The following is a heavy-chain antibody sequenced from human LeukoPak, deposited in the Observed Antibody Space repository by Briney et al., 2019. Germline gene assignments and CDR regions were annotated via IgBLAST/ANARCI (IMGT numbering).Heavy chain of an antibody. CDR3: ARADIVVVPAVVWFDP. Sequence: SVKVSCKASGYTFTSYGISWVRQAPGQGLEWMGGIIPIFGTANYAQKFQGRVTITADESTSTAYMELSSLRSEDTAVYYCARADIVVVPAVVWFDPWGQGTLVTVSS. V-gene: IGHV1-69*13. J-gene: IGHJ5*02. D-gene: IGHD2-2*01. CDR1: GYTFTSYG. CDR2: IIPIFGTA.